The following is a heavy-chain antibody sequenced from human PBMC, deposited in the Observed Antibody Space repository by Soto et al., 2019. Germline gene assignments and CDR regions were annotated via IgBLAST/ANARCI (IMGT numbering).Heavy chain of an antibody. CDR1: GFTFSTSN. Sequence: EVQLVESGGALVQPGGSLRLSCAASGFTFSTSNMNWVRQAPGKGLEWVSYIDGGIDLIYYADSVKGRFTISRDNAKNSLYLQMNSLTADDSAVYYCARGSTSVGYDYWGQGTLVTVSS. J-gene: IGHJ4*02. CDR3: ARGSTSVGYDY. D-gene: IGHD2-2*03. V-gene: IGHV3-48*01. CDR2: IDGGIDLI.